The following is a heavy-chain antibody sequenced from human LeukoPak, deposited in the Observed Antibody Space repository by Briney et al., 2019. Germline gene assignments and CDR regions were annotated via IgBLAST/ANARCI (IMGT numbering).Heavy chain of an antibody. Sequence: PPGRSLRLSCAASGFTFSSYGMHWVRQAPGKGLEWVAVISYDGSNKYYADSVKGRFTISRDNSKNTLYLQMNSLRAEDTAVYYCAIDYGEPPEVAWGQGTLVTVSS. CDR3: AIDYGEPPEVA. CDR2: ISYDGSNK. D-gene: IGHD4-17*01. V-gene: IGHV3-30*03. J-gene: IGHJ5*02. CDR1: GFTFSSYG.